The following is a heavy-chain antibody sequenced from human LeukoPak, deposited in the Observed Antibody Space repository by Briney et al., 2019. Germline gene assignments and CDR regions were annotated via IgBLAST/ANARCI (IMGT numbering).Heavy chain of an antibody. V-gene: IGHV3-9*01. D-gene: IGHD3-10*01. Sequence: GGSLRLSCAASGFTFDDYAMHWVRQAPGKGLEWVSGISWNSGSIGYADSVKGRFTISRDNAKNSLYLQMNSLRAEDTALYYCAKGDGSGSYPNWFDPWGQGTLVTVSS. J-gene: IGHJ5*02. CDR1: GFTFDDYA. CDR3: AKGDGSGSYPNWFDP. CDR2: ISWNSGSI.